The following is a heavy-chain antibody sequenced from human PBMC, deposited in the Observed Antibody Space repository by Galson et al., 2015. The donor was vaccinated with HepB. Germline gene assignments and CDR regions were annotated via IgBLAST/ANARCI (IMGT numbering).Heavy chain of an antibody. CDR1: GYTFTSYY. Sequence: SVKVSCKASGYTFTSYYMHWVRQAPGQGLEWMGIINPSGGSTSYAQKFQGRVTMTRDTSTSTVYMELSSLRSEDTAVYYCARDTHGSSWYRNWFDPWGQGTLVTVSS. V-gene: IGHV1-46*01. D-gene: IGHD6-13*01. J-gene: IGHJ5*02. CDR3: ARDTHGSSWYRNWFDP. CDR2: INPSGGST.